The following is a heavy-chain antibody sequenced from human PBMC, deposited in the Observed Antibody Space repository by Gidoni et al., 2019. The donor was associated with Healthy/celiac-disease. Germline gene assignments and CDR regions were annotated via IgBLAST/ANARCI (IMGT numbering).Heavy chain of an antibody. D-gene: IGHD2-2*01. CDR3: ARWGEIGYCSSTSCHGWFDP. J-gene: IGHJ5*02. CDR1: GYSFTSYW. V-gene: IGHV5-51*03. CDR2: IYPGDSDT. Sequence: EVQLVQSGAEVKKPGESLKISCKGSGYSFTSYWIGWVRQMPGKGLEWMGLIYPGDSDTRYSPSFQGQVTISADKSISTAYLQWSSLKASDTAMYYCARWGEIGYCSSTSCHGWFDPWGQGTLVTVSS.